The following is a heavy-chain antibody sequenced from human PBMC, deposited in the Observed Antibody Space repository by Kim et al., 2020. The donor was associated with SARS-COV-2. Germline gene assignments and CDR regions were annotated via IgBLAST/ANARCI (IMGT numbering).Heavy chain of an antibody. J-gene: IGHJ4*02. V-gene: IGHV3-11*03. Sequence: GGSLRLSCAASGFTFSDYYMSWIRQAPGKGLEWVSYISSSSSYTNYADSVKGRFTISRDNAKNSLYLQMNSLRAEDTAVYYCVSGGGLAWELLSLDYWGQGTLVTVSS. D-gene: IGHD1-26*01. CDR2: ISSSSSYT. CDR1: GFTFSDYY. CDR3: VSGGGLAWELLSLDY.